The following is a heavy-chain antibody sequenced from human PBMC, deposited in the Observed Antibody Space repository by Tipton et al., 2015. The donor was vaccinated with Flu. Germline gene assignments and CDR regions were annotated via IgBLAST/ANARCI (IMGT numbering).Heavy chain of an antibody. CDR1: GGSISSYY. CDR2: IYYSGST. Sequence: TLSLTCTVSGGSISSYYWSWIRQPPGKGLEWIGYIYYSGSTNYNPSLKSRVTISVDTSKNQFSLKLSSVTAADTAVYYCARDCSGGSCPYYYYGMDVWGQGTTVTVSS. D-gene: IGHD2-15*01. CDR3: ARDCSGGSCPYYYYGMDV. V-gene: IGHV4-59*01. J-gene: IGHJ6*02.